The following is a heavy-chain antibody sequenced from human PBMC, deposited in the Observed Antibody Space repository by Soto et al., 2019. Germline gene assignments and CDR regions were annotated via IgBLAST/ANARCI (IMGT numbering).Heavy chain of an antibody. CDR3: ARDSFTMVRGVISNWFDP. Sequence: PSETLSLTCTVSGDSMSTYYWSWIRQPPGKGLEWVGYIYYTGSTNYNPSLKSRVTISVDTSKNQFSLKLSSVTAADTAVYYCARDSFTMVRGVISNWFDPWGQGTLVTVSS. V-gene: IGHV4-59*12. J-gene: IGHJ5*02. D-gene: IGHD3-10*01. CDR2: IYYTGST. CDR1: GDSMSTYY.